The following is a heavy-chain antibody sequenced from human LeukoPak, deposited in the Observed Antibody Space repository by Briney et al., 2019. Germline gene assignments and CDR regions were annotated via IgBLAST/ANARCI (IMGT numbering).Heavy chain of an antibody. V-gene: IGHV4-4*02. D-gene: IGHD4-23*01. CDR2: ISHSGIT. Sequence: SETLSLTCAVSGASVSSSNWWSWIRQPPGKGLEWIGDISHSGITNYNPSLKSRVTISVDTSKNQFSLKLSSVTAADTAVYYCARVYGGYIDSWGQGTLVTVSS. CDR1: GASVSSSNW. J-gene: IGHJ4*02. CDR3: ARVYGGYIDS.